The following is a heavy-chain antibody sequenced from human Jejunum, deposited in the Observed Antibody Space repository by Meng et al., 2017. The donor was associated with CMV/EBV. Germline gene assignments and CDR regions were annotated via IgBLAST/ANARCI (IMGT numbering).Heavy chain of an antibody. CDR1: GDSIRSHY. CDR3: VRGVSPTEWPLEK. J-gene: IGHJ4*02. V-gene: IGHV4-59*11. D-gene: IGHD3-3*01. Sequence: VSGDSIRSHYWSWVRQSPGKGLEWLGYIHYSESTKYNPSLESRVTMSLDRSRNQFSLRLSSVTAADTAVYFCVRGVSPTEWPLEKWGQGTLVTVSS. CDR2: IHYSEST.